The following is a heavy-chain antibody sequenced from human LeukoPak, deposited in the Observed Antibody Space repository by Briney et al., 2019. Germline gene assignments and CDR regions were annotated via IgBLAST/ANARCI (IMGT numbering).Heavy chain of an antibody. V-gene: IGHV4-59*01. CDR3: ARFAYCGGHCWYYFDY. CDR1: GGSISSYY. Sequence: SETLSLTCTVSGGSISSYYWSWIRQPPGKGLEWIGYIYSSGSTNYNPSLKSRITISVDTSKNQFSLKLSSVTAADTAVYYCARFAYCGGHCWYYFDYWGQGSLVTVSS. J-gene: IGHJ4*02. CDR2: IYSSGST. D-gene: IGHD2-21*02.